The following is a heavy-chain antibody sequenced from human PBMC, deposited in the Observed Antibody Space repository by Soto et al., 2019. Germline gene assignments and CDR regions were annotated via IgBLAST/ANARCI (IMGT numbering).Heavy chain of an antibody. CDR3: ARRFDVSIAAHNYYYGMDV. Sequence: SQTRSLTCAISGGSGSSNSASWNWIRQSPSRGLEWLGRTYYRSKWYNDYAVSVKSRITINPDTSKNQFSLQLNSVTPEDTAVYYCARRFDVSIAAHNYYYGMDVWGQGTTVTVSS. J-gene: IGHJ6*02. D-gene: IGHD6-6*01. V-gene: IGHV6-1*01. CDR2: TYYRSKWYN. CDR1: GGSGSSNSAS.